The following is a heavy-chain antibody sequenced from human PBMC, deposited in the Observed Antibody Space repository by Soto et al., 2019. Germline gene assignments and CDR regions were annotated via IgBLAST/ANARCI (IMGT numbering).Heavy chain of an antibody. V-gene: IGHV3-64*01. D-gene: IGHD3-9*01. J-gene: IGHJ4*02. CDR3: ARSYYDILTGYYLAY. Sequence: EVQLVESGGGLVQPGGSLRLSCAASGFTFSSHAMHWVRQAPGKGLEYVSAISSSGGSTYYANSVKGRFTISRDNSNNTLFLQMGSLRAEDMAVYYCARSYYDILTGYYLAYWGQGTPVTVSS. CDR2: ISSSGGST. CDR1: GFTFSSHA.